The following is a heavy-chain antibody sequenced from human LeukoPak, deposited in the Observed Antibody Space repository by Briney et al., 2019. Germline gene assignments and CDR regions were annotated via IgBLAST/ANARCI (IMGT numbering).Heavy chain of an antibody. CDR1: GFTFSSYG. Sequence: PGGSLRLSCAASGFTFSSYGMHWVRQAPGKGLEGVAVICYDGSNKYYADSVKGRFTISRDNSKNTLYPQMNSLRAEDTAVYYCAKDGSVEYDFLTGYFDFDYWGQGTLVTVSS. J-gene: IGHJ4*02. D-gene: IGHD3-9*01. CDR2: ICYDGSNK. CDR3: AKDGSVEYDFLTGYFDFDY. V-gene: IGHV3-33*06.